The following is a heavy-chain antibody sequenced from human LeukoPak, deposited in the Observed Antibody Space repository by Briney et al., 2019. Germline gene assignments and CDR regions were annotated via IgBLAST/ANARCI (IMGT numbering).Heavy chain of an antibody. Sequence: PSETLSLTCAVYGGSFSGYYWSWIRQPPGKGLEWIGEINHSGSTNYNPSLKSRVTISVDTSKNRFSLKLSSVTAADTAVYYCAREREGGSYYYFDYWGQGTLVTVSS. J-gene: IGHJ4*02. CDR2: INHSGST. V-gene: IGHV4-34*01. D-gene: IGHD1-26*01. CDR1: GGSFSGYY. CDR3: AREREGGSYYYFDY.